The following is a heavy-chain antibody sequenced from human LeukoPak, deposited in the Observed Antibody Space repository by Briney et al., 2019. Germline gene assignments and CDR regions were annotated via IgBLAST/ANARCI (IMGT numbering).Heavy chain of an antibody. CDR1: GYTFTGYY. Sequence: GASVKVSCKASGYTFTGYYMHWVRQAPGQGLEWTGWINPNSGGTNYAQKFQGRVTMTRDTSISTAYMELSRLRSDDTAVYYCARVSWNWNPFDCWGQGTLVTVSS. V-gene: IGHV1-2*02. CDR2: INPNSGGT. D-gene: IGHD1-1*01. J-gene: IGHJ4*02. CDR3: ARVSWNWNPFDC.